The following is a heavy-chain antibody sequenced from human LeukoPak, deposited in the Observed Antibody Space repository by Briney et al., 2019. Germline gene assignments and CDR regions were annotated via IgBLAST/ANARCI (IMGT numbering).Heavy chain of an antibody. CDR3: ARRKPSGSGSYYYYYYYGMDV. CDR2: IYYSGST. V-gene: IGHV4-31*03. CDR1: GGSISSGGYY. D-gene: IGHD3-10*01. J-gene: IGHJ6*04. Sequence: SQTLSLTCTVSGGSISSGGYYWSWIRQHPGKGLEWIGYIYYSGSTCYNPSLKSRVTISVDTSKNQFSLKLSSVTAADTAVYYCARRKPSGSGSYYYYYYYGMDVWGKGTTVTVSS.